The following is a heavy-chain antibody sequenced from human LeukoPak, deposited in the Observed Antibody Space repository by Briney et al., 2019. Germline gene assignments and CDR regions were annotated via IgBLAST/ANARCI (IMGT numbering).Heavy chain of an antibody. Sequence: PSGTLSLTCAVSGDSISSDKWWSWVRQPPGKGLEYIGEFHERVSTNYNPSLKSRVTISVDMSKNQFSLKLSSVTAADTAVYYCARAGQWLEGPFDYWGQGTLVTVSS. D-gene: IGHD6-19*01. CDR1: GDSISSDKW. V-gene: IGHV4-4*02. J-gene: IGHJ4*02. CDR3: ARAGQWLEGPFDY. CDR2: FHERVST.